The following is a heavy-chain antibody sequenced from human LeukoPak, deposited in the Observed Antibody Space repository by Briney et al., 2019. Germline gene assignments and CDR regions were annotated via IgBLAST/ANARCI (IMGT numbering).Heavy chain of an antibody. CDR2: IYSTGST. Sequence: SETLSLTCTVSSGTISTYYWSWFRQPPGKGLQWIGYIYSTGSTNYNPSLKSRVTISVDTSKNQFSLKLSSVTAADTAVYYCASRAGVYYGMDVWGQGTTVTVSS. CDR1: SGTISTYY. CDR3: ASRAGVYYGMDV. V-gene: IGHV4-59*12. J-gene: IGHJ6*02. D-gene: IGHD6-19*01.